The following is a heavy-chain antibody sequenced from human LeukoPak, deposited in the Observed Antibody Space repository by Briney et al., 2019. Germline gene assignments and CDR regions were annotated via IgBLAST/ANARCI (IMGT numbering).Heavy chain of an antibody. CDR3: ARGYYDSSGYSPPDY. J-gene: IGHJ4*02. D-gene: IGHD3-22*01. CDR2: ISAYNSNT. Sequence: ASVKVSCKASGYTFTSYGISWVRQAPGQGLEWMGWISAYNSNTNYAQKLQGRVTMTTDTSTSTAYMELRSLRSDDTAVYYCARGYYDSSGYSPPDYWGQGTLVTVSS. V-gene: IGHV1-18*01. CDR1: GYTFTSYG.